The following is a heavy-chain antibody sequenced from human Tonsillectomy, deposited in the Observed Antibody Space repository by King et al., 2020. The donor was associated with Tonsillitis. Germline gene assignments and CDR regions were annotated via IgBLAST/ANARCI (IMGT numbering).Heavy chain of an antibody. V-gene: IGHV4-38-2*01. CDR1: GYSISSGYY. Sequence: VQLQESGPGLVKPSETLSLTCAVSGYSISSGYYWGWIRQPPGKGVEWIGSIYHSGTTYYNPSLKSRVTISMDTSKNQFSLKLSSVTAADTAVYYCARVDHGYGSSNTCPMFPWGQGTLVTVSS. J-gene: IGHJ1*01. CDR2: IYHSGTT. D-gene: IGHD2-2*03. CDR3: ARVDHGYGSSNTCPMFP.